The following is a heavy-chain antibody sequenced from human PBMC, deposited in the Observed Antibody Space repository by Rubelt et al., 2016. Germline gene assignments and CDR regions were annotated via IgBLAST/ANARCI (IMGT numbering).Heavy chain of an antibody. Sequence: QLQLQESGPGLVKPSETLSLTCTVSGGSISWSSYYWGWIRLPPGKGLEWIGTIYYSGSTYYNPSLKSRVTISVDTSKNQFALKLRCVTAADTALYYCARRLMPSYYFAYWGQGMLVTVSS. CDR2: IYYSGST. CDR1: GGSISWSSYY. D-gene: IGHD2-2*01. CDR3: ARRLMPSYYFAY. V-gene: IGHV4-39*01. J-gene: IGHJ4*02.